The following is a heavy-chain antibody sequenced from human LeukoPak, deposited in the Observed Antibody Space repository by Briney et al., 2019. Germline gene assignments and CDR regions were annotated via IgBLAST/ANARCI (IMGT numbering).Heavy chain of an antibody. CDR3: ARNWFDP. J-gene: IGHJ5*02. CDR1: GFAFSRYA. CDR2: IYSGGST. Sequence: PGGSLRLSCAASGFAFSRYAMNWVRQAPGRGLEWVSVIYSGGSTYYADSVKGRFTISRDKSKNTVYLQMNSLRFEDTAMYYCARNWFDPWGQGTLVTVSS. V-gene: IGHV3-53*05.